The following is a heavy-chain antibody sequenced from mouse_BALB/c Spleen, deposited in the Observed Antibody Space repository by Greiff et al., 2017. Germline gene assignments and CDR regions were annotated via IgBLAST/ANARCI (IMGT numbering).Heavy chain of an antibody. V-gene: IGHV2-9*02. J-gene: IGHJ4*01. Sequence: VKLEESGPGLVAPSQSLSITCTVSGFSLTSYGVHWVRQPPGKGLEWLGVIWAGGSTNYNSALMSRLSISKDNSKSQVFLKMNSLQTDDTAMYYCARYGNYAMDYWGQGTSVTVSS. CDR3: ARYGNYAMDY. CDR1: GFSLTSYG. CDR2: IWAGGST. D-gene: IGHD2-1*01.